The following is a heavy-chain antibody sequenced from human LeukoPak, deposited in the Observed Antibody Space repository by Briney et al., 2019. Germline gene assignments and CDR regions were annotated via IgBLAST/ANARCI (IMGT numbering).Heavy chain of an antibody. D-gene: IGHD3-22*01. V-gene: IGHV4-59*01. CDR1: GGSISSYY. J-gene: IGHJ4*02. CDR2: IYYSGST. Sequence: SETLSLTCTVSGGSISSYYWSWLRQPPGKGLEWLGYIYYSGSTNYNPSLKSRVTISVDTSKNQFSLKLSSVTAADTAVYYCAREVTYYYDSSGSLDYWGQGALVTVSS. CDR3: AREVTYYYDSSGSLDY.